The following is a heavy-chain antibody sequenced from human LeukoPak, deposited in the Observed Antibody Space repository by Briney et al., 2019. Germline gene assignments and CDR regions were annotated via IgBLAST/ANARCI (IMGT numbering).Heavy chain of an antibody. Sequence: GGSLRLSCAASGFTFSTYSMNWVRQAPGKGLEWVSSISSRSSYIYYADSMKGRFTISRDNAKNSLYLQMNSLRAEDTAIYYCAREGPMLRGVIGGKIDYWGQGTLVTVSS. J-gene: IGHJ4*02. CDR1: GFTFSTYS. D-gene: IGHD3-10*01. V-gene: IGHV3-21*04. CDR2: ISSRSSYI. CDR3: AREGPMLRGVIGGKIDY.